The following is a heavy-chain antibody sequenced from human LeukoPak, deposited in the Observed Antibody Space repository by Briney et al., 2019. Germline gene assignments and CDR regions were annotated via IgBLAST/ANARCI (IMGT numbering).Heavy chain of an antibody. Sequence: GGSLRLSCAASGFTFSSYAMHWVRQAPGKGLEWVAVISYDGSNKYYADSVKGRFTISGDNSKNTLYLQMNSLRAEDTAVYYCARGICSSTSCYGMDVWGQGTTVTVSS. CDR1: GFTFSSYA. CDR2: ISYDGSNK. D-gene: IGHD2-2*01. CDR3: ARGICSSTSCYGMDV. V-gene: IGHV3-30-3*01. J-gene: IGHJ6*02.